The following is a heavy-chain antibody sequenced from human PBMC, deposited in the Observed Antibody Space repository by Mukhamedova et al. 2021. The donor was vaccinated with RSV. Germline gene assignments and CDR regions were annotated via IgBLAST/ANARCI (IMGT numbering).Heavy chain of an antibody. CDR2: TNTNTGET. Sequence: EYMGWTNTNTGETNYAQKFQGRVTMTRDTATRTAYMELNSLTSDDAAMYFCARAADFGVVIRYFHYWGQGTMVSVSS. D-gene: IGHD3-3*01. V-gene: IGHV1-2*02. CDR3: ARAADFGVVIRYFHY. J-gene: IGHJ4*02.